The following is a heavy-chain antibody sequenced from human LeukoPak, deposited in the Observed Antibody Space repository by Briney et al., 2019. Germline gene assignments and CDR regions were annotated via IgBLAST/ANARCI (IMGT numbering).Heavy chain of an antibody. V-gene: IGHV1-69*06. Sequence: ASVKVSCKASGGTFSSYAISWVRQAPGQGLEWMGGIIPIFGTANYAQKFQGRVTITADKSTSTAYMELSSLRSEGTAVYYCASAKGIFGFDPWGQGTLVTVSS. J-gene: IGHJ5*02. CDR3: ASAKGIFGFDP. D-gene: IGHD3-3*01. CDR1: GGTFSSYA. CDR2: IIPIFGTA.